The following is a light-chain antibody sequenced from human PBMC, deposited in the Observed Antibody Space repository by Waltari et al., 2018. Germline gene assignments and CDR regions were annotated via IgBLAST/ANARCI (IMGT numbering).Light chain of an antibody. CDR2: DVS. V-gene: IGLV2-14*03. CDR3: ASYTSANTVL. J-gene: IGLJ2*01. CDR1: RSDIGYYNF. Sequence: QSGLTQTASVSGSPGQSITISCTGTRSDIGYYNFVSWYQQHPGKAPKLVIFDVSRCPSGVWHLFCGSKSANTASLTIYGLQAENEAAYYCASYTSANTVLFGGGTKVTVL.